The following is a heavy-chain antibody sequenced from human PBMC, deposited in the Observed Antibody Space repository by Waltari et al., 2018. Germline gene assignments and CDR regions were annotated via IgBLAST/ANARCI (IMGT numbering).Heavy chain of an antibody. J-gene: IGHJ6*03. CDR1: GFTLSRHW. Sequence: EVQLVEYGGDLVQPGGSLSLPCEVAGFTLSRHWRYWVRQAPGKGLVWVSRSNSDGDSTRYADSVKGRVTVSRDNAKNTLSLQITNLRVEDTAIYYCARIAARYYVDVWGKGTTVIVSS. D-gene: IGHD2-21*01. CDR3: ARIAARYYVDV. CDR2: SNSDGDST. V-gene: IGHV3-74*01.